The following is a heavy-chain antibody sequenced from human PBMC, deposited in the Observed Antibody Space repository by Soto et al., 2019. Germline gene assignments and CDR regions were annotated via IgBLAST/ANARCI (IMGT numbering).Heavy chain of an antibody. Sequence: PGGSLRLSCAASGFTLSSYEMNWVRQAPGKGLEWVSYISSSGSTIYYADSVKGRFTISRDNAKNSLYLQMNSLRAEDTAVYYCARDISVAGNDAFDIWGQGTMVTVSS. CDR2: ISSSGSTI. D-gene: IGHD6-19*01. CDR1: GFTLSSYE. J-gene: IGHJ3*02. V-gene: IGHV3-48*03. CDR3: ARDISVAGNDAFDI.